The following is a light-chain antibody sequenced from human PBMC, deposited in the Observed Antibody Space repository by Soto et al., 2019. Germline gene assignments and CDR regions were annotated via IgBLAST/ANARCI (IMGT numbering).Light chain of an antibody. V-gene: IGKV1-39*01. J-gene: IGKJ2*01. CDR3: QQSYSTPYT. CDR2: AAS. CDR1: QSISSY. Sequence: DIQMTPSPSSLSASVGDRVTITCRASQSISSYLNWYQQKPGKAPKLLIYAASSLQSGVPSRFSGSGSGTDFTLTISSLHTEDFATYYCQQSYSTPYTFGQGTKLEIK.